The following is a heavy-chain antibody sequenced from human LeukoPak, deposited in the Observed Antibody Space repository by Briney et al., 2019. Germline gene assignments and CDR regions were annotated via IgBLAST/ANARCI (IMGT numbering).Heavy chain of an antibody. CDR2: ISSSSSYM. J-gene: IGHJ4*02. D-gene: IGHD6-6*01. CDR1: GFTFSSYS. V-gene: IGHV3-21*01. Sequence: KSGGSLRLSCAASGFTFSSYSMNWVRQAPGKGLEWVSSISSSSSYMYYADSVRGRFTISRDNAKNSLYLQMNSLRAEDTALYYCARSWLAARDHADYWGQGTLVTVSS. CDR3: ARSWLAARDHADY.